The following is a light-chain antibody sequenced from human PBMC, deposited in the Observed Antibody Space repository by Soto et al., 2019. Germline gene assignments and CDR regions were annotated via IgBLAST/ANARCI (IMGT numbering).Light chain of an antibody. CDR3: CSYAGSYKGYV. V-gene: IGLV2-11*01. J-gene: IGLJ1*01. CDR1: SSDVGGYNY. Sequence: QSALTQPRSVSGSPGQSVTISCTETSSDVGGYNYVSWYQQHPGKAPKLMIYDVSKRPSGVPDRFSGSKSGNTASLTLSGLQAEDEADYYCCSYAGSYKGYVFGTGTKLTVL. CDR2: DVS.